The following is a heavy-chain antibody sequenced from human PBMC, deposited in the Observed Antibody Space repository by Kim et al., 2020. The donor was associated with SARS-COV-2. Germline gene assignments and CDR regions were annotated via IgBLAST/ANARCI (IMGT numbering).Heavy chain of an antibody. Sequence: ADSVKGRFTISRDNSKNALYLQMNSLRAEDTAGYYCAKDGAAAGQGNFDYWGQGTLVTVSS. J-gene: IGHJ4*02. V-gene: IGHV3-23*01. D-gene: IGHD6-13*01. CDR3: AKDGAAAGQGNFDY.